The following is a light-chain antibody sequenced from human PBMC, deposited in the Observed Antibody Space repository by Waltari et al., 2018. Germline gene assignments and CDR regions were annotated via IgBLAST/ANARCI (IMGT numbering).Light chain of an antibody. CDR2: VNSDGSH. Sequence: QLVLTQSPSASASLGASVKLTCTLSRGHSTHVVACLQQQPEKGPRFLMKVNSDGSHTKGDEIPDRFSGSSSGAERYLTISSLQSEDEADYYCQTGGHGTWVFGGGTKLTVL. CDR1: RGHSTHV. J-gene: IGLJ3*02. CDR3: QTGGHGTWV. V-gene: IGLV4-69*01.